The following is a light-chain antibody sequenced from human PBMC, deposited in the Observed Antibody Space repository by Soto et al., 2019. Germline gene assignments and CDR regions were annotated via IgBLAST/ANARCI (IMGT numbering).Light chain of an antibody. CDR3: QHRTNWPLT. V-gene: IGKV3-11*01. CDR2: DAS. J-gene: IGKJ4*01. CDR1: QSVSSY. Sequence: LKQPPATQALTPGETATLSYRASQSVSSYLAWYQQKPGQAPRLLIYDASNRATGIPARFSGSGSGTDFTLTISSLEPEDFALYYCQHRTNWPLTFGGGTKVDIK.